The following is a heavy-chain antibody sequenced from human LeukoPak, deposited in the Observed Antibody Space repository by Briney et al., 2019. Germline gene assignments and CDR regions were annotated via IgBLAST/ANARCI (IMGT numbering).Heavy chain of an antibody. J-gene: IGHJ6*03. Sequence: SETLSLTCTVSGGSISSYYWSWIRQPAGKGLEWTGRVFSSGSTNYNPSLKSRVTMSVDTSKNQLSLKLSSVTAADTAIYYCARVGAIWGYVDVWGKGTTVTVSS. CDR3: ARVGAIWGYVDV. CDR1: GGSISSYY. CDR2: VFSSGST. V-gene: IGHV4-4*07. D-gene: IGHD3-16*01.